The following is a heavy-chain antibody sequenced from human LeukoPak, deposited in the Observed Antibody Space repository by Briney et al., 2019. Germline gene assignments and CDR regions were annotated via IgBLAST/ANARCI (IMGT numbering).Heavy chain of an antibody. V-gene: IGHV3-30*02. Sequence: PGGSLRLSCAASGFTFSSYGMHWVRQAPGKGLEWVVFIRYDGSNKYYADSVKGRFTISRDNSKNTLYLQMNSLRAEDTAVYYCAKNGKLANDYVWGSYRYPDYWGQGTLVTVSS. CDR1: GFTFSSYG. CDR3: AKNGKLANDYVWGSYRYPDY. CDR2: IRYDGSNK. D-gene: IGHD3-16*02. J-gene: IGHJ4*02.